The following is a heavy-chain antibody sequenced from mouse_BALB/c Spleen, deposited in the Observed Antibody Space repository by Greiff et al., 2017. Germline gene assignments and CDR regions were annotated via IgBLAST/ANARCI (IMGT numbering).Heavy chain of an antibody. CDR3: AIYDGYYSYAMDY. J-gene: IGHJ4*01. V-gene: IGHV2-9*02. CDR2: IWAGGST. D-gene: IGHD2-3*01. Sequence: VQLKESGPGLVAPSQSLSITCTVSGFSLTSYGVHWVRQPPGKGLEWLGVIWAGGSTNYNSALMSRLSISKDNSKSQVFLKMNSLQTDDTAMYYCAIYDGYYSYAMDYWGQGTSVTVSS. CDR1: GFSLTSYG.